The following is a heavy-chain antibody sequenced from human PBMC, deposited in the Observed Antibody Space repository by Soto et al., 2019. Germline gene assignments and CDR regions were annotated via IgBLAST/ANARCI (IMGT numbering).Heavy chain of an antibody. CDR3: TTDSYSTIIIVRFDY. V-gene: IGHV3-15*07. CDR2: IKSKTDGGTT. Sequence: GGSLRLSCVASGCTFSNAWINWVRQAPGKGLEWVGRIKSKTDGGTTDYAEPVKGRFAISRDDSNNMVYLQMNSLKIEDTAVYYCTTDSYSTIIIVRFDYWGHGTLVTVSS. CDR1: GCTFSNAW. J-gene: IGHJ4*01. D-gene: IGHD3-22*01.